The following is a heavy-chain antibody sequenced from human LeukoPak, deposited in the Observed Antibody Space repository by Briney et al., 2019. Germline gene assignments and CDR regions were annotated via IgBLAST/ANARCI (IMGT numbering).Heavy chain of an antibody. D-gene: IGHD1-26*01. CDR3: AREVVGAVDAFDI. CDR2: IYTSGST. CDR1: GGSISSYY. Sequence: PSETLSLTRTVSGGSISSYYWSWIRQRAGQGLEWVGRIYTSGSTNYNPSLKSRVTISVDKSKNQFSLKLSSVTAADTAVYYCAREVVGAVDAFDIWGQGTMVTVSS. J-gene: IGHJ3*02. V-gene: IGHV4-4*07.